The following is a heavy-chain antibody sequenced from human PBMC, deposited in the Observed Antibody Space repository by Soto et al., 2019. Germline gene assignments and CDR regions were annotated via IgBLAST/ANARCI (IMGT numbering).Heavy chain of an antibody. Sequence: SETLSLTCTVSGGSISSYYWSWIRQPPGKGLEWIGYIYYSGSTNYNPSLKSRVTISVDTSKNQFSLKLSSVTAADTAVYYCARAPRSGWYLDSWGQGTLVTVSS. V-gene: IGHV4-59*01. CDR1: GGSISSYY. CDR3: ARAPRSGWYLDS. D-gene: IGHD6-19*01. J-gene: IGHJ4*02. CDR2: IYYSGST.